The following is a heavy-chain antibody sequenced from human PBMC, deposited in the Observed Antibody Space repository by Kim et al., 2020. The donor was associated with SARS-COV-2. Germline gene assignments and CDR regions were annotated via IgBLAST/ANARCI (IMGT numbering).Heavy chain of an antibody. Sequence: SETLSLTCTVSGGSISSSSYYWGWIRQPPGKGLEWIGSIYYSGSTYYNPSLKSRVTISVDTSKNQFSLKLSSVTAADTAVYYCAKGYYDFWSGYLRYVYGMDVWGQGTTVTVSS. D-gene: IGHD3-3*01. CDR3: AKGYYDFWSGYLRYVYGMDV. V-gene: IGHV4-39*01. CDR2: IYYSGST. J-gene: IGHJ6*02. CDR1: GGSISSSSYY.